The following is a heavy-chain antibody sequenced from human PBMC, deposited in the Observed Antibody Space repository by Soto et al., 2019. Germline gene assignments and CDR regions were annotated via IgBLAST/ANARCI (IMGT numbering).Heavy chain of an antibody. CDR2: MYYSGST. CDR1: GGSVSSGRNY. J-gene: IGHJ6*02. Sequence: SETLSLTCTVSGGSVSSGRNYWNWIRQPPGKGLEWIGYMYYSGSTNYDPSLKSRVTISVDTSKNQFSLKLTSVTAADTAVYYCARGSHCGGDCYSGYYYYYGMDVWGQGTTVTVSS. CDR3: ARGSHCGGDCYSGYYYYYGMDV. D-gene: IGHD2-21*02. V-gene: IGHV4-61*01.